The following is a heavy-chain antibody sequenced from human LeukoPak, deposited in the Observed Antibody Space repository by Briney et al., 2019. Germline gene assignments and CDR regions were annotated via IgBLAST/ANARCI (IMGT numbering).Heavy chain of an antibody. Sequence: PGGSLRLSCTASGFNFNTYTMNWVRQAPGQGLEWVSSIGSFSYYIYYADSVKGRFTISRDNAKKSLYLQMNSLRAEDTAVYYCARDRVNWDFDLSGQGTLVTVSS. CDR1: GFNFNTYT. D-gene: IGHD7-27*01. J-gene: IGHJ4*02. V-gene: IGHV3-21*01. CDR3: ARDRVNWDFDL. CDR2: IGSFSYYI.